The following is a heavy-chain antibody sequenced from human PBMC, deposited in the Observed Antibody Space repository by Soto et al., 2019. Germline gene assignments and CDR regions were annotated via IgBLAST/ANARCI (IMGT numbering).Heavy chain of an antibody. CDR1: GFTFSSYS. V-gene: IGHV5-51*01. CDR3: AKDDSSGWYNWFDP. D-gene: IGHD6-19*01. Sequence: GESLKISCKASGFTFSSYSLGWVRHMPGKGLQWMGNIFSSDSSAKYSPSFVGQVTISVDRSINTAYLQWSSLKASDTAIYYCAKDDSSGWYNWFDPWGQGTLVTVSS. CDR2: IFSSDSSA. J-gene: IGHJ5*02.